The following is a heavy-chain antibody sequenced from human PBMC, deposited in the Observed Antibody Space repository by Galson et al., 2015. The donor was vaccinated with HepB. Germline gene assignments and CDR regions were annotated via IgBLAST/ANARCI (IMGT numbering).Heavy chain of an antibody. J-gene: IGHJ3*02. CDR3: ARDRENPVMDIVVVVAAMNDAFDI. CDR1: GGTFSSYA. CDR2: IIPIFGIA. D-gene: IGHD2-15*01. Sequence: SVKVSCKASGGTFSSYAISWVRQAPGQGLEWMGGIIPIFGIANYAQKFQGRVTITADESTSTAYMELSSLRSEDTAVYYCARDRENPVMDIVVVVAAMNDAFDIWGQGTMVTV. V-gene: IGHV1-69*13.